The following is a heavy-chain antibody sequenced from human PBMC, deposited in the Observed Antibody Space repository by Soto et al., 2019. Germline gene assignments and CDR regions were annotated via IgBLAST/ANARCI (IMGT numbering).Heavy chain of an antibody. J-gene: IGHJ6*02. V-gene: IGHV1-2*04. Sequence: ASVKVSCKASGYSFTNYHIHWVRQARGQGLEWLGRINPESGGTSTAQKFQGWVTMTKDTSISTASMELTRLTSDDTAIYYCARGDSTDCSNGWGSFFYNNDMDVWGQGRTVIVAS. CDR2: INPESGGT. D-gene: IGHD2-8*01. CDR1: GYSFTNYH. CDR3: ARGDSTDCSNGWGSFFYNNDMDV.